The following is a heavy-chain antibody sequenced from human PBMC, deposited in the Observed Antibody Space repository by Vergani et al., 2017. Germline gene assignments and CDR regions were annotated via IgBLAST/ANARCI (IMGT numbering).Heavy chain of an antibody. D-gene: IGHD6-6*01. CDR1: GGSISSYY. CDR3: ARDREGIAARVEYSY. J-gene: IGHJ4*02. CDR2: IYYSGST. V-gene: IGHV4-39*07. Sequence: QVQLQESGPGLVKPSETLSLTCTVSGGSISSYYWGWIRQPPGKGLEWIGSIYYSGSTYYNPSLKSRVTISVDTSKNQFSLKLSSVTAADTAVYYCARDREGIAARVEYSYWGQGTLVTVSS.